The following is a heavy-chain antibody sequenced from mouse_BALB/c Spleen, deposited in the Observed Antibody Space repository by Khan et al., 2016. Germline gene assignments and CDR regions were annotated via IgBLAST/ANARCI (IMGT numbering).Heavy chain of an antibody. D-gene: IGHD1-1*01. CDR1: GFDFSRYW. CDR2: INPDSGTI. J-gene: IGHJ3*01. V-gene: IGHV4-1*02. CDR3: ARAGYYGYLVN. Sequence: EVKLLESGGGLVQPGGSLKVSCAASGFDFSRYWMSWVRQAPGKGLEWIGEINPDSGTINYTPSLKVKFIISRDNAKNTPYLQMSKVRSEDTALYYCARAGYYGYLVNWGQGTLVTVSA.